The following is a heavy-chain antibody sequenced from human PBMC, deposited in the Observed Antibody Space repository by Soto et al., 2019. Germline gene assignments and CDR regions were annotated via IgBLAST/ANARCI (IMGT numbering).Heavy chain of an antibody. J-gene: IGHJ6*02. V-gene: IGHV5-51*01. Sequence: PEESWKISCKGSGYTFTTFWIGWVRQMPGKGRECMGIIYPGDSDTRYSPSFQGQVTISADKSMTTAYLQWSSLKASASAMYNCARLGVGASFCNSEGRPYYSMVVWDQQTTVTGFS. CDR2: IYPGDSDT. CDR3: ARLGVGASFCNSEGRPYYSMVV. CDR1: GYTFTTFW. D-gene: IGHD3-3*01.